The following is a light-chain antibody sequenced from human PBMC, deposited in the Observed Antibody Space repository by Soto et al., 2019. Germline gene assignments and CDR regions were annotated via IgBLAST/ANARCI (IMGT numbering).Light chain of an antibody. J-gene: IGKJ1*01. Sequence: EIVLTQSPGILSLSQGERATLSCRASQSVSNDFLAWYQQKPGQAPRLLIYGASTRATDVPDRFSGSGSGADFTLSISRLEPEDFAVYYCQQYGSSPPRTFGQGTKVDIK. CDR1: QSVSNDF. CDR3: QQYGSSPPRT. CDR2: GAS. V-gene: IGKV3-20*01.